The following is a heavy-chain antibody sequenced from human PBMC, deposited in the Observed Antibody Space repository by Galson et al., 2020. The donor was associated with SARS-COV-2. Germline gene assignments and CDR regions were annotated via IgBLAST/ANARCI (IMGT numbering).Heavy chain of an antibody. D-gene: IGHD3-3*01. J-gene: IGHJ6*03. CDR3: AKQTIFDYYYMDV. CDR1: GFTFSNYA. V-gene: IGHV3-23*01. CDR2: ISGRGGST. Sequence: GGSLRLSCAASGFTFSNYAMSWVRQAPGKGLEWVSGISGRGGSTYYADSVKGRFTISRDNSKNTLYLQMNSLRGEDTAVYYCAKQTIFDYYYMDVWGKGTTVIVSS.